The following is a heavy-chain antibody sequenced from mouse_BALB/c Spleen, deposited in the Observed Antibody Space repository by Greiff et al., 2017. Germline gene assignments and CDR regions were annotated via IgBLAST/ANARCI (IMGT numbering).Heavy chain of an antibody. D-gene: IGHD2-1*01. V-gene: IGHV3-2*02. CDR1: GYSITSDYA. CDR3: ARGGSYGNCFAY. Sequence: EVKLMESGPGLVKPSQSLSLTCTVTGYSITSDYAWNWIRQFPGNKLEWMGYISYSGSTSYNPSLKSRISITRDTSKNQFFLQLNSVTTEDTATYYCARGGSYGNCFAYWGQGTLVTVSA. J-gene: IGHJ3*01. CDR2: ISYSGST.